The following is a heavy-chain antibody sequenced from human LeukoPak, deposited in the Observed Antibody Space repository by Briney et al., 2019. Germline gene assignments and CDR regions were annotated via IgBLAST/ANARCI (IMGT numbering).Heavy chain of an antibody. CDR2: ISYDGSNK. V-gene: IGHV3-30*04. D-gene: IGHD6-19*01. CDR1: GFTFSSYA. Sequence: GGSLRLSCAASGFTFSSYAMHWVRQAPGKGLEWVAVISYDGSNKYYADSVKGRFTISRDNSRNTLYLQMNSLRAEDTAVYYCARDGEQWLVYYYYCGMDVWGQGTTVTVSS. J-gene: IGHJ6*02. CDR3: ARDGEQWLVYYYYCGMDV.